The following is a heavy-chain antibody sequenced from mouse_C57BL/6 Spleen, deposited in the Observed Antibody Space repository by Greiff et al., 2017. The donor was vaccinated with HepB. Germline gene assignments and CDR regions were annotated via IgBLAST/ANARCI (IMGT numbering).Heavy chain of an antibody. V-gene: IGHV1-80*01. Sequence: VQLQQSGAELVKPGASVKISCKASGYAFSSYWMNWVKQRPGKGLEWIGQIYPADGDTNYNGKFKGKATLTADKSSSTAYMQLSSLTSEDSAVYFCARDYYGSSFDYWGQGTTLTVSS. D-gene: IGHD1-1*01. CDR1: GYAFSSYW. J-gene: IGHJ2*01. CDR2: IYPADGDT. CDR3: ARDYYGSSFDY.